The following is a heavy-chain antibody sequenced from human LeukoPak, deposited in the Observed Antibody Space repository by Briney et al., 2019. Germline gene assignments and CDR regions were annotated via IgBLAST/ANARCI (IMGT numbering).Heavy chain of an antibody. J-gene: IGHJ4*02. V-gene: IGHV3-23*01. CDR2: ITTTGATT. D-gene: IGHD3-22*01. CDR1: GFTFGSYG. CDR3: AIMHGYYDGSGYWVQ. Sequence: PGGSLRLSCAASGFTFGSYGMSWVRRAPGKGLEWVSFITTTGATTSYADSVKGRFTISRDNPRNTLYMQMNSLRDEDTALYYCAIMHGYYDGSGYWVQWGQGTLVTVSS.